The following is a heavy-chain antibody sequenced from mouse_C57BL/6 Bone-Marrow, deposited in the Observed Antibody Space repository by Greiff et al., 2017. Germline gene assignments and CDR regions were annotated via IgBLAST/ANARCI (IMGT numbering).Heavy chain of an antibody. J-gene: IGHJ2*01. CDR2: IDPANGNT. V-gene: IGHV14-3*01. CDR3: ASRRLYYDYDPDN. CDR1: GFNIKNTY. Sequence: EVQLQQPVAELVRPGASVKLSCTASGFNIKNTYMHWVKQRPEQGLEWIGRIDPANGNTKYAPKFQGKATITADTSSNTAYLQLSSLTSEDTAIYYCASRRLYYDYDPDNWGRGTALTVSS. D-gene: IGHD2-4*01.